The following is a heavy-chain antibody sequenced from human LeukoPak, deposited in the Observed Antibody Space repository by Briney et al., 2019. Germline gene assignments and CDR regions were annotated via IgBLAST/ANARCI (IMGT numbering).Heavy chain of an antibody. CDR1: GGSISSSIYY. CDR3: ASRDGGATPNAFDI. Sequence: PSETLSLTCTVSGGSISSSIYYWGWIRQPPGKGLEWIGSIYYSGSTYYNPSLKSRVTISVDTSKNQFSLKLSSVTAADTAAYYCASRDGGATPNAFDIWGQGTMVTVSS. V-gene: IGHV4-39*07. D-gene: IGHD1-26*01. CDR2: IYYSGST. J-gene: IGHJ3*02.